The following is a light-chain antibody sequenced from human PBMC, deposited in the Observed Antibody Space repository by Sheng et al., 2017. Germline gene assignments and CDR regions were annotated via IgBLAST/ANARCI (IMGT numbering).Light chain of an antibody. CDR3: KQYYSIPVT. Sequence: DIVMTQSPDSLAVSLGERATINCKSSQSVLYSSNNKNYLAWYQQKPGQPPKLLIYWASTRESGVPDRFSGSGSGTDFTLTISTLQAEDVAVYYCKQYYSIPVTFGQGTKVEIK. CDR2: WAS. J-gene: IGKJ1*01. V-gene: IGKV4-1*01. CDR1: QSVLYSSNNKNY.